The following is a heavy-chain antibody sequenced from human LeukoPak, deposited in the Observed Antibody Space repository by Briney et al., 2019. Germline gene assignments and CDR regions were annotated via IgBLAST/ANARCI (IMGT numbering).Heavy chain of an antibody. Sequence: GGSLRLSCAASGFTFYDYGMSWVRQAPGKGLEWVSGINWNGGSTGYADSVKGRFTISRDNAKNSLYLQMNSLRAEDTALYYCARASDYGGNLGSAFDIWGQGTMVTVSS. D-gene: IGHD4-23*01. J-gene: IGHJ3*02. V-gene: IGHV3-20*04. CDR2: INWNGGST. CDR1: GFTFYDYG. CDR3: ARASDYGGNLGSAFDI.